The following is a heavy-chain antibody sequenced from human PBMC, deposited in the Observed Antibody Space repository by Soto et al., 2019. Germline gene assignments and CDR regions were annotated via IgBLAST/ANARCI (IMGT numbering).Heavy chain of an antibody. Sequence: GGSLRLSCTASGFTFGDYAMSWFRQAPGKGLEWVGFIRSKAYGGTTEYAASGKGRITSSRDESKSIAYLQMNSLKTEDTAVYYGTRGGGRDGYNSDAFDIWGQGTMVTVSS. V-gene: IGHV3-49*03. J-gene: IGHJ3*02. CDR2: IRSKAYGGTT. D-gene: IGHD5-12*01. CDR1: GFTFGDYA. CDR3: TRGGGRDGYNSDAFDI.